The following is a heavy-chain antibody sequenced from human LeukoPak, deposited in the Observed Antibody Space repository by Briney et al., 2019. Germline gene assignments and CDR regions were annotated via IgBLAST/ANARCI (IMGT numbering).Heavy chain of an antibody. CDR2: INPNSGGT. Sequence: ASVKVSCKASGYTFTGYYMHWVRQAPGQGLEWMGWINPNSGGTNYAQKFQGRVTMTRDTSIRTAYMELSSLRSDDTAVCYCASPLSMVRGVTVYQLWGQGTLVTVSS. V-gene: IGHV1-2*02. CDR3: ASPLSMVRGVTVYQL. CDR1: GYTFTGYY. D-gene: IGHD3-10*01. J-gene: IGHJ4*02.